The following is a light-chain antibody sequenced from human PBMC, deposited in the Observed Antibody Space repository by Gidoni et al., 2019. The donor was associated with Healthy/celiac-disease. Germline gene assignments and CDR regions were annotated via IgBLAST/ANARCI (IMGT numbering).Light chain of an antibody. J-gene: IGLJ1*01. CDR3: GTWDSSLSAGRYV. CDR1: SSNIGNNY. V-gene: IGLV1-51*01. CDR2: DNN. Sequence: QSVLTPPPSVSAAPGQKVTISCSGSSSNIGNNYVSWYQQLPGTAPKLLIYDNNKRPSGIPDRFSGSKSGTSATLGITGLQTGDEADYYCGTWDSSLSAGRYVFGTGTKVTVL.